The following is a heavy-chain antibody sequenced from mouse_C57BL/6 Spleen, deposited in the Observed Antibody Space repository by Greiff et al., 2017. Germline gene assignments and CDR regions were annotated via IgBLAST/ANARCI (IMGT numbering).Heavy chain of an antibody. D-gene: IGHD1-1*01. CDR2: IYPGDGDT. V-gene: IGHV1-82*01. Sequence: VMLVESGPELVKPGASVKISCKASGYAFSSSWMNWVKQRPGKGLEWIGRIYPGDGDTNYNGKFKGKATLTADKSSSTAYMQLSSLTSEDSAVYFCARDAVVATDYWGQGTTLTVSS. CDR3: ARDAVVATDY. J-gene: IGHJ2*01. CDR1: GYAFSSSW.